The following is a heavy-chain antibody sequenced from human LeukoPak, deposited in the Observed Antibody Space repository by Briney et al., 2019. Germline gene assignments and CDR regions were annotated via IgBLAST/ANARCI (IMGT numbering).Heavy chain of an antibody. V-gene: IGHV4-59*12. CDR1: GGSISSYY. Sequence: SETLSLTCTVSGGSISSYYWSWIRQPPGKGLEWVGYIYYSGSTYYNPSLKSRVTISVDTSKNQFSLKLTSVTAADTAVYYCARGTPANRYYYGSGSYYGRHWFDPWGQGTLVTVSS. CDR2: IYYSGST. CDR3: ARGTPANRYYYGSGSYYGRHWFDP. D-gene: IGHD3-10*01. J-gene: IGHJ5*02.